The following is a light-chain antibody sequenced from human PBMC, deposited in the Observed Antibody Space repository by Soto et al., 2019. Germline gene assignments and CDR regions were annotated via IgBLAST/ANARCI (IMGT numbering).Light chain of an antibody. CDR1: QRVSNSY. J-gene: IGKJ2*02. Sequence: EIVLTQYPGTLSLSPGDRATLSCRASQRVSNSYLAWYQQKPGQAPRLLIYDASTRADGVPDRVTGGGSGTDFTRSISAREPEDFALYFCQKYERPPCAFGQGTRLEI. CDR2: DAS. V-gene: IGKV3-20*01. CDR3: QKYERPPCA.